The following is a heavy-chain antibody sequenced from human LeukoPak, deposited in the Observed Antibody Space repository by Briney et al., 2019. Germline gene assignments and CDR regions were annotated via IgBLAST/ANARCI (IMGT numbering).Heavy chain of an antibody. V-gene: IGHV4-39*01. Sequence: SETLSLTCTVSGGSISSTNYYWGWIRQSPGKGLEWIGSIFYSGSTYCNPSLKSRVTISADTSKNQFSLKLSSVTAADTAVYYCARQSDTRYSSGWYYFDYWGQGTLVTVSS. CDR1: GGSISSTNYY. D-gene: IGHD6-19*01. J-gene: IGHJ4*02. CDR3: ARQSDTRYSSGWYYFDY. CDR2: IFYSGST.